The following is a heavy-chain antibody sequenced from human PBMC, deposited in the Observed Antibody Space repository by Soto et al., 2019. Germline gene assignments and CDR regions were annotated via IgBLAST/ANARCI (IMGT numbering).Heavy chain of an antibody. Sequence: XXTLSLPFTVSGGSISSSSYYWGFIRQPPGKGLEWIGSIYYSGSTYYNPSLKSRVTISVDTSKNQFSLKLSSVTDADTAVYYCARRWGSYGYEAFDIWGQGTMVTVSS. V-gene: IGHV4-39*01. CDR1: GGSISSSSYY. D-gene: IGHD5-18*01. CDR3: ARRWGSYGYEAFDI. CDR2: IYYSGST. J-gene: IGHJ3*02.